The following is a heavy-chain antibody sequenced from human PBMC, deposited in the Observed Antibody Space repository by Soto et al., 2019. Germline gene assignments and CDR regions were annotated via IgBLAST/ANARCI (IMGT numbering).Heavy chain of an antibody. Sequence: PSETLSLTCAVSGGSISSSNWWSWVRQPPGKGPEWIGEIYHSGSTNYNPSLKSRVTISVDKSKNQFSLKLSSVTAADTAVYYCAVLRAAAGTVDYWGQGTLVTVSS. CDR3: AVLRAAAGTVDY. D-gene: IGHD6-13*01. J-gene: IGHJ4*02. V-gene: IGHV4-4*02. CDR1: GGSISSSNW. CDR2: IYHSGST.